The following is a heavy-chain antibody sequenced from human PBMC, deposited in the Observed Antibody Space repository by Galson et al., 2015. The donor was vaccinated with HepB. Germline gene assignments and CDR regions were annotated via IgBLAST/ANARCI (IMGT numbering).Heavy chain of an antibody. CDR2: ISYDGSNK. J-gene: IGHJ3*02. V-gene: IGHV3-30*03. D-gene: IGHD2-21*01. CDR3: ARGRGHYSRDAFDM. CDR1: GFTFSSYG. Sequence: SLRLSCAASGFTFSSYGMHWVRQAPGKGLEWVAVISYDGSNKYYADSVQGRFTISRDNSKNTLYLQMNSLRGEDTAVYYCARGRGHYSRDAFDMWGQGTLGTVSS.